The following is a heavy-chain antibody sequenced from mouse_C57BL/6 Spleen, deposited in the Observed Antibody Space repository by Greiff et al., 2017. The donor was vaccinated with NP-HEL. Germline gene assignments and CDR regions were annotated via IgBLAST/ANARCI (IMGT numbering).Heavy chain of an antibody. V-gene: IGHV5-9-1*02. J-gene: IGHJ3*01. CDR1: GFTFSSYA. CDR2: ISSGGDYI. Sequence: EVMLVESGEGLVKPGGSLKLSCAASGFTFSSYAMSWVRQTPEKRLEWVAYISSGGDYIYYADTVKGRFTISRDNARNTLYLQMSSLKSEDTAMYYCTRDQGLIYYYGSSYGFAYWGQGTLVTVSA. D-gene: IGHD1-1*01. CDR3: TRDQGLIYYYGSSYGFAY.